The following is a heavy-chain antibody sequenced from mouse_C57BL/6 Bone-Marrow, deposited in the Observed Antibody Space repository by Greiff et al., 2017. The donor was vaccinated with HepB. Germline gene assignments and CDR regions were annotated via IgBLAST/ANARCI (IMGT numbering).Heavy chain of an antibody. CDR3: ARISYYYGSSYGFAY. J-gene: IGHJ3*01. Sequence: VQLQQPGAELVKPGASVKMSCKASGYTFTSYWITWVKQRPGQGLEWIGDIYPGSGSTNYNEKFKSKATLTVDTSSSTAYMQLSSLTSEDSAVYYCARISYYYGSSYGFAYWGQGTLVTVSA. CDR1: GYTFTSYW. D-gene: IGHD1-1*01. CDR2: IYPGSGST. V-gene: IGHV1-55*01.